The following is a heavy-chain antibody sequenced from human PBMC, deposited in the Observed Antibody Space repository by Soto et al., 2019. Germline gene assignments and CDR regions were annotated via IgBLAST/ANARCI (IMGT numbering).Heavy chain of an antibody. CDR1: GYTFTSYA. Sequence: ASVKVSCKASGYTFTSYAMHWVRQAPGQRLEWMGWINAGNGNTKYSQKFQGRVTITRDTSASTAYMELSSLRSEDTAVYYFAGEYCSGGSCPLYYGMDVWGQGTTVTVSS. CDR3: AGEYCSGGSCPLYYGMDV. V-gene: IGHV1-3*01. D-gene: IGHD2-15*01. J-gene: IGHJ6*02. CDR2: INAGNGNT.